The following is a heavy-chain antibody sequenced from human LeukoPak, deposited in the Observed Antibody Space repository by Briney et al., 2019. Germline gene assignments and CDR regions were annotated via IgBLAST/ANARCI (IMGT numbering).Heavy chain of an antibody. J-gene: IGHJ3*02. CDR3: ARMMTDFDGSGHDIQRGAFDI. V-gene: IGHV3-30*04. CDR1: GFTFNRYR. CDR2: ISYDGRYQ. Sequence: GGSLRLSCAASGFTFNRYRMHWVRQAPGKGLEWVAVISYDGRYQFCADSVKGRFTVSRDNSKNTLFLQMNSLRAEDTAVYHCARMMTDFDGSGHDIQRGAFDIWGQGTMVTVS. D-gene: IGHD3-22*01.